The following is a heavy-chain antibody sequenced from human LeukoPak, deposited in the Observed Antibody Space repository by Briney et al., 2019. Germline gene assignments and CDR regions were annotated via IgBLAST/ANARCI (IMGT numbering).Heavy chain of an antibody. CDR2: ISYDGSNK. D-gene: IGHD4-17*01. CDR3: ANKYGDDPYYFDY. J-gene: IGHJ4*02. V-gene: IGHV3-30-3*01. Sequence: GGSLRLSCAASGFTFSSYAMHWVRQAPGKGLEWVAVISYDGSNKYYADSVKGRFTISRDNSKNTLYLQMNSLRAEDTAVYYCANKYGDDPYYFDYWGQGTLVTVSS. CDR1: GFTFSSYA.